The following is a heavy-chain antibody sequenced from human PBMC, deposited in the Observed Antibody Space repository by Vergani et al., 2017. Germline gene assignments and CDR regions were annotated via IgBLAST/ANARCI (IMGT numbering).Heavy chain of an antibody. J-gene: IGHJ2*01. D-gene: IGHD3-16*01. CDR1: GGSISSSSYY. CDR3: ARQFLGGLWYFEL. Sequence: QLQLQESGPGLVKPSETLSLTCTVSGGSISSSSYYWGWIRQPPGKGLEWIGSIYYSGSTYYNPSLKSRVTISVDTSKNQFSLKLSSVTAADTAVYYCARQFLGGLWYFELWGRGTLVTVSS. CDR2: IYYSGST. V-gene: IGHV4-39*01.